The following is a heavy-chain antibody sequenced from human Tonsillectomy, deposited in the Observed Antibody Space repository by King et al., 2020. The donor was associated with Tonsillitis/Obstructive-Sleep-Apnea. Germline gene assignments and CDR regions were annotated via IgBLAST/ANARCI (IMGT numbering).Heavy chain of an antibody. CDR1: GLTFSSYE. V-gene: IGHV3-48*03. CDR3: VRHSLGWSFDL. D-gene: IGHD6-13*01. J-gene: IGHJ2*01. CDR2: ISSSGSTI. Sequence: QLVQSGGGLVQPGGSLRLSCAAAGLTFSSYEMNWVRQAPGKGLEWVSYISSSGSTIYYADSVKGRFTISRDNAKNSLYLQMNSLRAEDTAVYYCVRHSLGWSFDLWGRGTLVSVSS.